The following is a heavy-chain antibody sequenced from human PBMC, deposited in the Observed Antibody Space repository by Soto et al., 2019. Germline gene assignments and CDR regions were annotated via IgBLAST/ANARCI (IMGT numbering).Heavy chain of an antibody. CDR1: GFTFSSYA. V-gene: IGHV3-30-3*01. CDR3: ASRDSSSWYAGAFDI. J-gene: IGHJ3*02. D-gene: IGHD6-13*01. CDR2: ISYDGSNK. Sequence: GGSLRLSCAASGFTFSSYAMHWVRQAPGKGLEWVAVISYDGSNKYYADSVKGRFTISRDNSKNTLYLQMNSLRAEDTAVYYCASRDSSSWYAGAFDIWGQGTMVTVSS.